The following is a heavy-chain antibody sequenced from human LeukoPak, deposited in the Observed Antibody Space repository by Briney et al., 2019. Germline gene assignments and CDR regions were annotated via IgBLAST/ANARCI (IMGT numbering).Heavy chain of an antibody. V-gene: IGHV3-66*02. CDR3: ARELDYYDSSGYYYFDY. Sequence: GGSLRLSCAASGFTVDSNYMSWVRQAPGKGLEWVSVIYSGGSTYYADSVKGRFTISRDNSKNTLYLQMNSLRAEDTAVYYCARELDYYDSSGYYYFDYWGQGTLVTVSS. D-gene: IGHD3-22*01. CDR2: IYSGGST. J-gene: IGHJ4*02. CDR1: GFTVDSNY.